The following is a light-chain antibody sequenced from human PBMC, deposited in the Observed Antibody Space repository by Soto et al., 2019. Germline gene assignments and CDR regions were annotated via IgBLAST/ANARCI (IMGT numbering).Light chain of an antibody. CDR2: DVI. V-gene: IGLV2-14*01. CDR1: SSDVGRYDY. CDR3: SSYTDTSTPVV. Sequence: QSALTQPASVSGSPGQSITISCTGTSSDVGRYDYVSWYQQHPDKAPKVMIYDVINRPSGIPNRFSGSKSGNTASLTISGLQAEDEADYYCSSYTDTSTPVVFGGGTKLTVL. J-gene: IGLJ2*01.